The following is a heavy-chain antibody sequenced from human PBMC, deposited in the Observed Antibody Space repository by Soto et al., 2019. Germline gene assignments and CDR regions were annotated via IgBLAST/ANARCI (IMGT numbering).Heavy chain of an antibody. J-gene: IGHJ4*02. CDR1: GYTFISYG. D-gene: IGHD2-15*01. CDR2: ISGYNGNT. V-gene: IGHV1-18*01. Sequence: ASVKVSCKASGYTFISYGISWVRQAPGQGLEWMGWISGYNGNTNYAQKVQGRVTMTTDTSTSTAYMELRSLRSDDTAVYYCAREARYCSGPRCYNDPDYWGQGTLVTVSS. CDR3: AREARYCSGPRCYNDPDY.